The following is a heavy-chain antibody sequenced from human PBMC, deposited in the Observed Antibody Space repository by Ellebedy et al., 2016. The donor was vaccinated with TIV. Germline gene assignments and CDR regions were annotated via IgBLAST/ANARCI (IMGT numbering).Heavy chain of an antibody. J-gene: IGHJ5*02. CDR2: INPSGGST. D-gene: IGHD3-10*01. V-gene: IGHV1-46*01. Sequence: ASVKVSCXASGYTFTSYSMHWVRQAPGQGLEWMGIINPSGGSTTYAQKFQGRVTMTRDTSTSTVYMELSSLRPEDTAVYYCARRVEFGTMVRGVIRRFDPWGQGTLVTVSS. CDR3: ARRVEFGTMVRGVIRRFDP. CDR1: GYTFTSYS.